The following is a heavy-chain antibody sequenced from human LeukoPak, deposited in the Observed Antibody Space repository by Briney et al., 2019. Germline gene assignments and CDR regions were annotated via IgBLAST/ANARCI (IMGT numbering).Heavy chain of an antibody. CDR2: INPSGGST. V-gene: IGHV1-46*01. CDR3: ARDPWAGMSGSYNWFDP. Sequence: ASVKVSCKASGYTFTSYYMHWVRQAPGQGLEWMGIINPSGGSTSYAQKFQGRVTMTTDTSTSTAYMELRSLRSDDTAVYYCARDPWAGMSGSYNWFDPWGQGTLVTVSS. D-gene: IGHD3-10*01. J-gene: IGHJ5*02. CDR1: GYTFTSYY.